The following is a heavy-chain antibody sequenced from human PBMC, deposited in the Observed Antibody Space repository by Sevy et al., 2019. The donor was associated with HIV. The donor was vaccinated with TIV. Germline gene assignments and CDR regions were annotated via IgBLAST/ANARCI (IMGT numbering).Heavy chain of an antibody. CDR1: GFSFTWYW. CDR3: ASKASSRPYDAFDT. V-gene: IGHV3-7*01. Sequence: GGYLRLSCAASGFSFTWYWMSWVRQTPEKGLEWVANIKQDGSEKNYVDSVKGRFIISRDNAKNSLYLQMNSLRVEDTAVYYCASKASSRPYDAFDTWGQGTMVTVSS. CDR2: IKQDGSEK. D-gene: IGHD3-10*01. J-gene: IGHJ3*02.